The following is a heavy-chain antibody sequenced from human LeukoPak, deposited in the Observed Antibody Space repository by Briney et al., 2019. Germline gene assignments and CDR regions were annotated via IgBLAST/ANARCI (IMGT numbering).Heavy chain of an antibody. Sequence: PGGSLRLSCAASGFTFSSYSMNWVRQAPGKGLEWVSSISSSSSYIYYADSVKGRFTISRDNAKNSLYLQMNSLRAEDTAVYYCARDTAMATRPLDFDYWGQGTLVTVSS. V-gene: IGHV3-21*01. CDR2: ISSSSSYI. J-gene: IGHJ4*02. D-gene: IGHD5-18*01. CDR3: ARDTAMATRPLDFDY. CDR1: GFTFSSYS.